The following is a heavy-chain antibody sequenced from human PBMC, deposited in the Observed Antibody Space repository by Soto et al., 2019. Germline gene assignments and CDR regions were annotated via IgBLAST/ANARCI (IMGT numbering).Heavy chain of an antibody. CDR2: ISSSSSFI. D-gene: IGHD1-26*01. Sequence: EVQLVESGGGLVKPGGSLRLSCAASGFSLSDYSMNWNRQAPGKGLEWVASISSSSSFIHYAESMKGRFTISRDNAKNSLYLQMNSLSAEDTAVYYCAGSSDDGRDNWGQGTLVTVSS. CDR1: GFSLSDYS. V-gene: IGHV3-21*01. CDR3: AGSSDDGRDN. J-gene: IGHJ4*02.